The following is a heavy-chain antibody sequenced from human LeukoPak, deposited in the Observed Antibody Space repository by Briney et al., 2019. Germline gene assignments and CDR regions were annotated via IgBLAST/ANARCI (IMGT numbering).Heavy chain of an antibody. D-gene: IGHD3-9*01. CDR2: ISSSSSYI. CDR3: ARDLGFENYYDILTGYGDY. CDR1: GFTFSNYS. V-gene: IGHV3-21*01. Sequence: GGSLRLSCAASGFTFSNYSMNWVRQAPGKGLEWVSCISSSSSYIYYADLVKGRFTISRDNAKNSLYLQINSLRAEDTAVYYCARDLGFENYYDILTGYGDYWDQGTLVTVSS. J-gene: IGHJ4*02.